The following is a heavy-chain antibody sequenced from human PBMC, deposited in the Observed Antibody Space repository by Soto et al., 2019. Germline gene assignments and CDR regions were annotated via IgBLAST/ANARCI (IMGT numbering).Heavy chain of an antibody. CDR1: GFTLSSYS. Sequence: EVQLVESGGGVVQPGGSVRLSCAASGFTLSSYSMHWVRQAPGKGLEWVFYMSGSGGTIYYADSVKGRFTISRDDAKNSLSVQMNSLRDEDTAVYFCARETGLRSSGWSYYFDFWGQGTLVTVSS. D-gene: IGHD6-19*01. CDR2: MSGSGGTI. V-gene: IGHV3-48*02. J-gene: IGHJ4*02. CDR3: ARETGLRSSGWSYYFDF.